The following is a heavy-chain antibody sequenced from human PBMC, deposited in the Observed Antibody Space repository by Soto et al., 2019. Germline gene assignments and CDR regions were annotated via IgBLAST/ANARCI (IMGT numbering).Heavy chain of an antibody. CDR1: GFTFSSYG. CDR2: ISYDGSNK. Sequence: QVQLVESGGGVVQPGRSLRLSCAASGFTFSSYGMHWVRQAPGKGLEWVAVISYDGSNKYYADSVKGRFTISRDNSKNTLYRQMNSLRAEDTAVYYCAKDPRTTVTTGWYWFDPWGQGTLVTVSS. J-gene: IGHJ5*02. D-gene: IGHD4-17*01. V-gene: IGHV3-30*18. CDR3: AKDPRTTVTTGWYWFDP.